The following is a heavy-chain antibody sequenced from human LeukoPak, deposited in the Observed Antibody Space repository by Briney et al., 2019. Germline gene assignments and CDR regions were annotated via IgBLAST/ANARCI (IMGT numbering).Heavy chain of an antibody. CDR1: GFTFSSYG. V-gene: IGHV3-30*02. CDR2: IRYDGSNK. D-gene: IGHD3-3*01. Sequence: GGSLRLSCAASGFTFSSYGMHWVRQAPGKGLEWVAFIRYDGSNKYYADSVKGRFTISRDNSKNTLYLQMNSLSAEDTAVYYCAKDQGANYDFWSGYHLGFDYWGQGTLVTVSS. J-gene: IGHJ4*02. CDR3: AKDQGANYDFWSGYHLGFDY.